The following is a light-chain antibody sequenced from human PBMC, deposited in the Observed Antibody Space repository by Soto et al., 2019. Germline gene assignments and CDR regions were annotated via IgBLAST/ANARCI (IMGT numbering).Light chain of an antibody. CDR2: EGS. V-gene: IGLV2-23*01. Sequence: QSVLTQPASVSGSPGQSITISCTGTSSDFGSHNLVSWYQQHPGKAPKLMIYEGSKRPSGVSNRFSGSKSGNTASLTISGLQAEDEADYYCCSYAGSSNSPYVFGTGTKLTVL. J-gene: IGLJ1*01. CDR1: SSDFGSHNL. CDR3: CSYAGSSNSPYV.